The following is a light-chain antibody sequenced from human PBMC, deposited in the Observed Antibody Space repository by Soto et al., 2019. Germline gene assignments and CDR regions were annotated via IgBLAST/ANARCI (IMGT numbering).Light chain of an antibody. CDR1: SSNIGSNT. CDR3: CSYGGGNNFYV. J-gene: IGLJ1*01. V-gene: IGLV2-8*01. CDR2: EVS. Sequence: QSVLTQPPSASGTPGRRVTISCSGSSSNIGSNTVNWYQHLPDKAPKLIIYEVSKRPSGVPDRFSGSKSGNTASLTVSGLQAEDEGDYYCCSYGGGNNFYVFGNGTKVTVL.